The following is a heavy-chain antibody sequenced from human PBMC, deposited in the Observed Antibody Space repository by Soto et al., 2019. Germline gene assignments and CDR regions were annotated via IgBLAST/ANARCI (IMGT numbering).Heavy chain of an antibody. CDR3: ARESEDLTSNFDY. CDR1: GFTFTRYS. Sequence: PGGSLRLSCAASGFTFTRYSMNWVRQAPGKGLEWVSSISSTTHYIYYADSMRGRFTISRDNAKNAVYLEMNSLRAEGTAVYYCARESEDLTSNFDYWGQGTLVTVSS. J-gene: IGHJ4*02. V-gene: IGHV3-21*06. CDR2: ISSTTHYI.